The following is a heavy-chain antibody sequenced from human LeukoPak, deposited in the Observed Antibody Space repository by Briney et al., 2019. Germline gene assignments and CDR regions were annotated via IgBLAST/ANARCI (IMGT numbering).Heavy chain of an antibody. CDR1: GFIFSNFW. D-gene: IGHD5-18*01. V-gene: IGHV3-7*01. J-gene: IGHJ4*02. CDR3: ARVLYFRENSYAGPFDQ. CDR2: IREDGSEA. Sequence: GGSLRLSCEASGFIFSNFWMSWVRQAPGKGLEWVANIREDGSEAYYVDFVKGRFTISRDSDKNSLHLQMNSLRVEDTAVYYCARVLYFRENSYAGPFDQWGQGTLVTVSS.